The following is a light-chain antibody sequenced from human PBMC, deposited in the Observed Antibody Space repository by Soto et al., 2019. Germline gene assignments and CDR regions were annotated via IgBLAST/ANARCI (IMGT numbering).Light chain of an antibody. J-gene: IGKJ5*01. V-gene: IGKV3-11*01. CDR2: DAY. CDR1: QSFRGL. CDR3: QQRHMWPIT. Sequence: EVVLTQSPVTLSLSQGERATLSGRASQSFRGLLAWYQQKPGQAPRLLIYDAYNRATGIPPRFSGSGSGTDFTLTISSLEPEDFAVYYCQQRHMWPITFGQGTRLEIK.